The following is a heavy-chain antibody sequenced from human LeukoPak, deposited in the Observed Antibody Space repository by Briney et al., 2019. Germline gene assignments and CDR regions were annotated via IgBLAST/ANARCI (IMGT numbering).Heavy chain of an antibody. V-gene: IGHV3-33*01. CDR2: IWYDGSKK. Sequence: GGSLRLSCAASGFTFRSYAMHWVRQAPGKGLEWVAVIWYDGSKKYYRDSVKGRFSISRDNSKNTLYLQMNSLRAEDTAVYYCARVVRGYPDYWGQGTLVTVSS. D-gene: IGHD3-22*01. CDR3: ARVVRGYPDY. J-gene: IGHJ4*02. CDR1: GFTFRSYA.